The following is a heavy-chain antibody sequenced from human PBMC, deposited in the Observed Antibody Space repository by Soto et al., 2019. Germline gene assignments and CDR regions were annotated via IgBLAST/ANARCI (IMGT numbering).Heavy chain of an antibody. Sequence: EVQLLESGGGLVQPGGYLRLSCAASGFTFSSYAMSWVRQAPWKWLEWVSAISGRGGSTYYADSVKGRFTISRDNSKNTLYLKMNSMISEDTAVYYCAKDRCELLPTTFDYWGQGTLVTVSS. CDR1: GFTFSSYA. CDR2: ISGRGGST. CDR3: AKDRCELLPTTFDY. J-gene: IGHJ4*02. D-gene: IGHD1-26*01. V-gene: IGHV3-23*01.